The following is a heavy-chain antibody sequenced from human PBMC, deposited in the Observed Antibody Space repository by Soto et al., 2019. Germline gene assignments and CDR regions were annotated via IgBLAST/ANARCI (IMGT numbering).Heavy chain of an antibody. CDR1: GGSISSGGYY. V-gene: IGHV4-31*03. Sequence: SETLSLTCTVSGGSISSGGYYWSWIRQHPGKGLEWIGYIYYSGSTYYNPSLKSRATISVDTSKNQFSLKLSSVTAADTAVYYCARETSGSYYYGMDVWGQGTTVTVSS. J-gene: IGHJ6*02. CDR3: ARETSGSYYYGMDV. D-gene: IGHD3-10*01. CDR2: IYYSGST.